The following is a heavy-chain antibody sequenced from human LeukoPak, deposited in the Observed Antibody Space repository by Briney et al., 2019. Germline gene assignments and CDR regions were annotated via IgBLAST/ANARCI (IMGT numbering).Heavy chain of an antibody. D-gene: IGHD3-3*01. V-gene: IGHV4-34*01. Sequence: SETLSLTCAVYGGSFSGYYWSWIRQPPGKGLEWIGEINHSGSTNYNPSLKSRVTISVDTSKNQFSLKLSSVTAADTAVYYCARGRRYYDFWSGYFSYFDYWGQGTLVTVSS. CDR2: INHSGST. CDR1: GGSFSGYY. J-gene: IGHJ4*02. CDR3: ARGRRYYDFWSGYFSYFDY.